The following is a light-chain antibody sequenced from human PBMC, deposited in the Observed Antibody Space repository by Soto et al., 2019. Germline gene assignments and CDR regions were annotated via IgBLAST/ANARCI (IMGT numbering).Light chain of an antibody. CDR1: SSDVGDYNY. J-gene: IGLJ2*01. V-gene: IGLV2-14*03. Sequence: QSALTQPASVSGSPGQSITISCTGSSSDVGDYNYVSWYQHHPGKAPTLMIYDVSNRPSGVSSRFSGSKSGHTASLTISGLQAEDEADYYCSSYVSSSTQVVFGGGTKVTVL. CDR2: DVS. CDR3: SSYVSSSTQVV.